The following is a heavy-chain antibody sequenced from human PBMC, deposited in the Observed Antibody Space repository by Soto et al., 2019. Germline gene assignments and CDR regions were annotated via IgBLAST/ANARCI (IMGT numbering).Heavy chain of an antibody. Sequence: GESLKISCQAFEYSFPIYWISWVRQKPGGGLEWMGRIDPSDSFATYSPSFQGHVTISADKSTTTVYLEWRSLQASGTATYYCARHQSGSGNSNFDFWGQGTPVTVSS. CDR1: EYSFPIYW. CDR2: IDPSDSFA. CDR3: ARHQSGSGNSNFDF. V-gene: IGHV5-10-1*01. D-gene: IGHD3-10*01. J-gene: IGHJ4*02.